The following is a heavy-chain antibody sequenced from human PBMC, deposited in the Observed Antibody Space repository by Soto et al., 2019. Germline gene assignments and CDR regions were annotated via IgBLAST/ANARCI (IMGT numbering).Heavy chain of an antibody. CDR3: TRLGIAAHVAI. D-gene: IGHD6-13*01. V-gene: IGHV3-73*01. CDR1: GFTFSGSA. Sequence: EVQLVESGGGLVQPGGSLKLSCAASGFTFSGSAMNWVRQASGKGLEWVGRIRSKANSYATAYAASVKGRFTISRDDSKNTAYLQMNSLKTEDTAVYYCTRLGIAAHVAIWGKGTTVTVSS. CDR2: IRSKANSYAT. J-gene: IGHJ6*04.